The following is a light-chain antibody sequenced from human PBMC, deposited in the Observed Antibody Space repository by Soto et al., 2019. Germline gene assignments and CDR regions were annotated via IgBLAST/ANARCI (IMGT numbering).Light chain of an antibody. Sequence: QSVLTQPPSVSGAPGQRVTTSCTGSSSNFGAGYDVQWYQQLPGTAPKFLVNGYNNRPSGVPDRFSGSKSGTSGSLAITGLQAEDEADYYCQSYDTSLSAYVFGTGTKLTVL. J-gene: IGLJ1*01. V-gene: IGLV1-40*01. CDR1: SSNFGAGYD. CDR3: QSYDTSLSAYV. CDR2: GYN.